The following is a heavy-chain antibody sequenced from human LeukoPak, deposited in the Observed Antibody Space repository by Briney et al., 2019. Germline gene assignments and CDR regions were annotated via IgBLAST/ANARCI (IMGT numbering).Heavy chain of an antibody. CDR3: ARDRVGRFLVVV. Sequence: ASVKVSCKASGYTFTGYYMHWVRQAPGQGLEWMGWINPNSGGTNYAQKFQGRVTMTGDTSISTAYMELSRLRSDDTAVYYCARDRVGRFLVVVWGQGTLVTVSS. J-gene: IGHJ4*02. D-gene: IGHD3-3*01. CDR1: GYTFTGYY. CDR2: INPNSGGT. V-gene: IGHV1-2*02.